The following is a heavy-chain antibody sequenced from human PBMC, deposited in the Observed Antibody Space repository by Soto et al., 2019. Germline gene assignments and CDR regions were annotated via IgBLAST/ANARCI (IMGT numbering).Heavy chain of an antibody. CDR2: ISGSGGST. CDR3: AKTYCTNGVCYRYWYFDL. CDR1: GFTFSSYA. D-gene: IGHD2-8*01. V-gene: IGHV3-23*01. Sequence: EVQLLESGGGLVQPGGSLSLSCAASGFTFSSYAMSWVRQAPGKGLEWVSAISGSGGSTYYAASVKGRFTISRYNSKNTLYLQMNSRRAEDTAVYYCAKTYCTNGVCYRYWYFDLWGRGALVTVSS. J-gene: IGHJ2*01.